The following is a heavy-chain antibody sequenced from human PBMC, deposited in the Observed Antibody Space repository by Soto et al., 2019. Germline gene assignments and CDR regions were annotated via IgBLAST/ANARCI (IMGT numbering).Heavy chain of an antibody. CDR2: IYYSGST. V-gene: IGHV4-39*01. CDR3: ARLPRTKLVVTAIFHFDY. J-gene: IGHJ4*02. D-gene: IGHD2-21*02. CDR1: GGSISSSSYY. Sequence: SETLSLTCTVSGGSISSSSYYWGWIRQPPGKGLEWIGSIYYSGSTYYNPSLKSRVTISVDTSKNQFSLKLSSVTAADTAVYYCARLPRTKLVVTAIFHFDYWXQGTLVTSPQ.